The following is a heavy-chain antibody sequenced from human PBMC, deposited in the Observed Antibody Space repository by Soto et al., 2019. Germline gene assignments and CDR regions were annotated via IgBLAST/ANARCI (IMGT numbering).Heavy chain of an antibody. CDR1: GFTFSSYA. CDR2: ISYDGSNK. V-gene: IGHV3-30-3*01. D-gene: IGHD1-26*01. Sequence: GGSLRLSCAASGFTFSSYAMHWVRQAPGKGLEWVAVISYDGSNKYYADSVKGRFTISRDNSKNTLYLQMNSLRAEDTAVYYCARDHGKWELLYYFDYWGQGTLVTVSS. J-gene: IGHJ4*02. CDR3: ARDHGKWELLYYFDY.